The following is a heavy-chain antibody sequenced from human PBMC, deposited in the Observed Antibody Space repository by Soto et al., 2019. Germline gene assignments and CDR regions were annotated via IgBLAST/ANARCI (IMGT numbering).Heavy chain of an antibody. V-gene: IGHV1-69*02. Sequence: QVQLVQSGAEVKKPGSSVKVSCKASGGTFSSYTISWVRQAPGQGLEWMGRIIPILGIANYAQKFQGRVTITADKSTSTPYMELSSLRSEDTAVYYCARAQTDDSSGPTPFDIWGQGTMVTVSS. J-gene: IGHJ3*02. CDR2: IIPILGIA. CDR3: ARAQTDDSSGPTPFDI. CDR1: GGTFSSYT. D-gene: IGHD3-22*01.